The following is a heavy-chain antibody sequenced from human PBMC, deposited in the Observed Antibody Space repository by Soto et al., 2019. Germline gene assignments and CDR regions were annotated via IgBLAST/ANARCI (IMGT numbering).Heavy chain of an antibody. V-gene: IGHV2-5*02. CDR1: GFSLTNSGVG. CDR3: AHRTTTVTWWFDP. D-gene: IGHD4-17*01. Sequence: QITLKESGPTLVKPTQTLTLTCTFSGFSLTNSGVGVGWIRQHPGKALEWLALIYWDEDKSYSPSLKSRLTIPKDTSKNQVVRTMTNMDPADTATYFCAHRTTTVTWWFDPWGQGTLVTVSS. J-gene: IGHJ5*02. CDR2: IYWDEDK.